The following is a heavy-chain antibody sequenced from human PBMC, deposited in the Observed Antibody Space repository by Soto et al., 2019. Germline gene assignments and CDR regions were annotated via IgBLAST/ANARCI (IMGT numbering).Heavy chain of an antibody. CDR2: IYDSGRT. Sequence: WTWIRQPPGEGLEWIGYIYDSGRTYYNPSLKSRVTISVDTSKNQFSLRLSSVSAADTAVYYCARGTIPYYYYGMDVLGQGATVTVSS. D-gene: IGHD3-10*01. CDR3: ARGTIPYYYYGMDV. V-gene: IGHV4-59*01. J-gene: IGHJ6*02.